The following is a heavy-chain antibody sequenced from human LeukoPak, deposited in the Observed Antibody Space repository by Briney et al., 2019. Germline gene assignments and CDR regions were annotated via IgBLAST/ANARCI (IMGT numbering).Heavy chain of an antibody. V-gene: IGHV3-66*03. J-gene: IGHJ5*02. Sequence: PGGSLRLSCAVSGFRVSDYYMSWVRQAPPKGLEWVGLIRDSGEAFYADFARGRFAISRDESENTLYLQMNSLRVEDTAVYFCARDRAANQDWVEFDPWGQGTPVIVSS. D-gene: IGHD3/OR15-3a*01. CDR1: GFRVSDYY. CDR3: ARDRAANQDWVEFDP. CDR2: IRDSGEA.